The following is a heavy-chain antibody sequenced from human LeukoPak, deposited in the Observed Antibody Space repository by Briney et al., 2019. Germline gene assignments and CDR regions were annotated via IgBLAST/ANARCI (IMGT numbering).Heavy chain of an antibody. J-gene: IGHJ4*02. Sequence: ASVKVSCKASGYTFTGDYMHWVRQAPGQGLEWMGWINPNSGGTNYAQKFQGRVTMTRDTSISTAYMELSRLRSDDTAVYYCAREYSGYDGLDYWGQGTLVTVPS. CDR2: INPNSGGT. V-gene: IGHV1-2*02. D-gene: IGHD5-12*01. CDR3: AREYSGYDGLDY. CDR1: GYTFTGDY.